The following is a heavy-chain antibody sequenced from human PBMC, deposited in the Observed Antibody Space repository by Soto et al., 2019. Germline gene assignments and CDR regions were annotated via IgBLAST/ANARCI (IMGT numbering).Heavy chain of an antibody. Sequence: QVQLQKWGAGLLKPSESLSLTCAVYGGSFSGYYWSWIRQPPGKGLEWIGEINHSGSSNYNPSLKSRVTISVDTSKNQFSLKLSSVTAADTAVYYCARRVGTRNLVVAATPRNSDWFDPWGQGTLVTVSS. D-gene: IGHD2-15*01. CDR1: GGSFSGYY. CDR2: INHSGSS. J-gene: IGHJ5*02. CDR3: ARRVGTRNLVVAATPRNSDWFDP. V-gene: IGHV4-34*01.